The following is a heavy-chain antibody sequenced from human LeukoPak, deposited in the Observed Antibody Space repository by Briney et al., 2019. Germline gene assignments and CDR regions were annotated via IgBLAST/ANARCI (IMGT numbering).Heavy chain of an antibody. CDR1: DDSIRSNY. Sequence: SETLSLTRSVPDDSIRSNYWSWIRQSPGKGLEWIGYIYDSVSTNYNPSLKSRLTISVDTSKRQFSLKLSSVTAADTAVYYCAREGPFSGYFYIWGQGTMVTVSS. J-gene: IGHJ3*02. V-gene: IGHV4-59*13. D-gene: IGHD5-12*01. CDR3: AREGPFSGYFYI. CDR2: IYDSVST.